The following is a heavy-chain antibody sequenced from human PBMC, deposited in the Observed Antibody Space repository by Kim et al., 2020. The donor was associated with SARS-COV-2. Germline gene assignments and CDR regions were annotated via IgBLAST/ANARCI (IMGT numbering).Heavy chain of an antibody. Sequence: SETLSLTCTVSGGSISSYYWSWIRQPPGKGLEWIGYIYYSGSTNYNPSLKSRVTISVDTSKNQFSLKLSSVTAADTAVYYCARGRGYSYGYVDYWGQGTLVTVSS. D-gene: IGHD5-18*01. V-gene: IGHV4-59*01. CDR2: IYYSGST. CDR3: ARGRGYSYGYVDY. J-gene: IGHJ4*02. CDR1: GGSISSYY.